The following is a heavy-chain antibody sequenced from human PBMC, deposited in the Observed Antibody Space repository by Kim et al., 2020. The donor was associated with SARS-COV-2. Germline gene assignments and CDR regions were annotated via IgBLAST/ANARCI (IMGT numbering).Heavy chain of an antibody. V-gene: IGHV1-3*01. Sequence: ASVKVSCKASGYTFTSYAMHWVRQAPGQRLEWMGWINAGNGNTKYSQKFQGRVTITRDTSASTAYMELSSLRSEDTAVYYCARDVKATMVRGSGGMDVWGQGTTVTVSS. CDR1: GYTFTSYA. CDR2: INAGNGNT. CDR3: ARDVKATMVRGSGGMDV. J-gene: IGHJ6*02. D-gene: IGHD3-10*01.